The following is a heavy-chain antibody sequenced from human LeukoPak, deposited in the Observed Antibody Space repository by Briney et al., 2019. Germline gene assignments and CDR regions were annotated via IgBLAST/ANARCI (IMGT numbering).Heavy chain of an antibody. V-gene: IGHV4-39*01. Sequence: SETLSLTCTVSGGSISSSSYYWGWIRQPPGKGLEWIGSIYYSGSTYYNPSLESRVTISVDTSKNQFSLNLTSVTAADTAIYYCAKHASWFDPWGQGTLVTVSS. CDR3: AKHASWFDP. CDR2: IYYSGST. CDR1: GGSISSSSYY. J-gene: IGHJ5*02.